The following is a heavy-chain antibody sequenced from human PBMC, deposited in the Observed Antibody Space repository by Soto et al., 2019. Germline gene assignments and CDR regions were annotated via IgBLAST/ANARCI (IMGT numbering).Heavy chain of an antibody. Sequence: GGSLRLSCAASGFTFSSYGMNWVRQAPGKGLEWVANMNTDGSAQYYVDSVKGRFTISRDNAKNSVSLQMNSLRAEDAAVYYCLSGRGYWGQGTLVTVSS. CDR1: GFTFSSYG. J-gene: IGHJ4*02. CDR2: MNTDGSAQ. V-gene: IGHV3-7*01. CDR3: LSGRGY.